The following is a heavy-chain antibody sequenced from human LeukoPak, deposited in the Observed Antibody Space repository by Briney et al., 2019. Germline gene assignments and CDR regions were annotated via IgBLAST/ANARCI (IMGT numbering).Heavy chain of an antibody. CDR1: GFTFSSYA. J-gene: IGHJ4*02. V-gene: IGHV3-30-3*01. CDR3: AKDGDKARSRNFDY. D-gene: IGHD2-2*01. Sequence: PGGSLRLSCAASGFTFSSYAMHWVRQAPGKGLEWVAVISYDGSNKYYADSVKGRFTISRDNSKNTLYLQMNSLRADDTAVYYCAKDGDKARSRNFDYWGQGTLVTVSS. CDR2: ISYDGSNK.